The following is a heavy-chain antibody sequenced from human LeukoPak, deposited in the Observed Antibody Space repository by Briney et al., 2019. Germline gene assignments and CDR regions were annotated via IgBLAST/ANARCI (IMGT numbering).Heavy chain of an antibody. D-gene: IGHD6-13*01. CDR3: ARGLAAAGTFDY. CDR1: GGSISSYY. J-gene: IGHJ4*02. Sequence: SETLSLTCTVSGGSISSYYWSWIRQPPGKGLEWIGYIYYSGSTNYNPSLKSRVTISVDTSKNQLSLKLSSVTAADTAVYYCARGLAAAGTFDYWGQGTLVTVSS. CDR2: IYYSGST. V-gene: IGHV4-59*01.